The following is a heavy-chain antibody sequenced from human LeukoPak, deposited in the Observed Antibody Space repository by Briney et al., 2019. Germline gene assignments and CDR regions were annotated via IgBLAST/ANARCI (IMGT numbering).Heavy chain of an antibody. Sequence: SQTLSLTCDVSGGSISSGLYSWSWIRQPLGKGLEWIGYIYHTGSTYYNPSLKSRVTISVDTSKNQFSLRLSSVTAADTAVYYCARGLKSAIFGYWGQGTLVTVSS. CDR3: ARGLKSAIFGY. V-gene: IGHV4-30-2*01. J-gene: IGHJ4*02. D-gene: IGHD3-3*01. CDR2: IYHTGST. CDR1: GGSISSGLYS.